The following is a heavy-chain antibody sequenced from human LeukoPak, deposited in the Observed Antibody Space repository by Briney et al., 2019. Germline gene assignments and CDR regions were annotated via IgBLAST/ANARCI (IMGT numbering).Heavy chain of an antibody. CDR1: GGSFSGYY. Sequence: PSETLSLTCAVYGGSFSGYYWSWIRQPPGKGLEWIGEINHSGSTNYNPSLKSRVTISVDTSKNQFSLKLSSVTAADTAVYYCAIGRGQWLTPSEYFQHWGQGTLVTVSS. CDR3: AIGRGQWLTPSEYFQH. D-gene: IGHD6-19*01. CDR2: INHSGST. V-gene: IGHV4-34*01. J-gene: IGHJ1*01.